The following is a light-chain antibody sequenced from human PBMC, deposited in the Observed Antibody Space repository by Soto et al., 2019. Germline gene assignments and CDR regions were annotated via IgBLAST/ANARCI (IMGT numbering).Light chain of an antibody. Sequence: QSVLTQPLSVSASPGQRVTISCSGGSSKIGSNTFASWQHLPRAAPPRLVFTAGQRPSGVPGRFSGSTSGTSASLAISGLQSADEGDYYCSDWDNSLTAYVFGPGTKVTVL. V-gene: IGLV1-44*01. CDR1: SSKIGSNT. CDR3: SDWDNSLTAYV. CDR2: TAG. J-gene: IGLJ1*01.